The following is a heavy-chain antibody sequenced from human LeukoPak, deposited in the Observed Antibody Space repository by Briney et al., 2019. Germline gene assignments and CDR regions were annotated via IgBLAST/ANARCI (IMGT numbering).Heavy chain of an antibody. Sequence: PSETLSLTCTVSGGSISSNYWYWIRQPAGKGLEWIGRIYTSGSTNYNPSLKSRVTMSADTSKNQFPLKLSSVTAADTAIYYCARRVTMVRGVIGDAFDIWGQGTMVIVSS. V-gene: IGHV4-4*07. D-gene: IGHD3-10*01. CDR3: ARRVTMVRGVIGDAFDI. J-gene: IGHJ3*02. CDR2: IYTSGST. CDR1: GGSISSNY.